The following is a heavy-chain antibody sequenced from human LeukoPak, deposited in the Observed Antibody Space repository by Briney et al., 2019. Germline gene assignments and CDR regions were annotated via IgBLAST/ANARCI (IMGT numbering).Heavy chain of an antibody. CDR1: GFTFSSYA. Sequence: GSLRLSCAASGFTFSSYAMSWVRQAPGKGLEWVSYIGTSGSSIYYADSVKGRFTISRDNAKKSFYLQMNSLRAEDTAVYYCARVGRAITAAGFGAFDIWGQGTMVIVSS. V-gene: IGHV3-48*04. J-gene: IGHJ3*02. D-gene: IGHD6-13*01. CDR2: IGTSGSSI. CDR3: ARVGRAITAAGFGAFDI.